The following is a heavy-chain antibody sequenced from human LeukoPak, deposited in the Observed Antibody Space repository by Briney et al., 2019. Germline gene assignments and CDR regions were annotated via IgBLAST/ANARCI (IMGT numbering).Heavy chain of an antibody. J-gene: IGHJ4*02. CDR2: IWYDGSNK. Sequence: QTGGSLRLSCAASGFTFSSYGMHWVREAPGKGLEWVTVIWYDGSNKYYADSVRGRFTISRDNSKNTLYLQMNSLRAEDTAVYYCARDTYDILTGYSISPFDYWGQGTLVTVSS. V-gene: IGHV3-33*01. CDR3: ARDTYDILTGYSISPFDY. D-gene: IGHD3-9*01. CDR1: GFTFSSYG.